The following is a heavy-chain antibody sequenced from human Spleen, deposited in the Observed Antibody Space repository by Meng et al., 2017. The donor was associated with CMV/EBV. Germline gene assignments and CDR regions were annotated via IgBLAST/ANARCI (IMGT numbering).Heavy chain of an antibody. J-gene: IGHJ4*02. CDR3: AKLSYYDSGSLDY. CDR2: IIRSTTST. V-gene: IGHV3-23*01. D-gene: IGHD3-10*01. Sequence: GESLKISCAASGFMFSNYGMHWVRQAPGKGLEWVSAIIRSTTSTHYADSVKGRFIISRDGSTNTLYLQMNSLRAEDTAVYYCAKLSYYDSGSLDYWGQGTPVTVSS. CDR1: GFMFSNYG.